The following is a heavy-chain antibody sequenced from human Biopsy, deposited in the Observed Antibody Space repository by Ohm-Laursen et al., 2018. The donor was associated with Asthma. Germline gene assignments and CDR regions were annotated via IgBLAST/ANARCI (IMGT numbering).Heavy chain of an antibody. D-gene: IGHD6-19*01. CDR3: ARCQVGYSSGWSLLLKKIYYSGMDV. CDR2: IMTVFGTA. Sequence: SVKVSCKAPGGTFSNFAISWVRQAPGQGLEWLGGIMTVFGTANYAQKFQGRVTITADESTSTAYMEVTSLRSEDTAIYHCARCQVGYSSGWSLLLKKIYYSGMDVWGQGTAVTVSS. J-gene: IGHJ6*02. V-gene: IGHV1-69*13. CDR1: GGTFSNFA.